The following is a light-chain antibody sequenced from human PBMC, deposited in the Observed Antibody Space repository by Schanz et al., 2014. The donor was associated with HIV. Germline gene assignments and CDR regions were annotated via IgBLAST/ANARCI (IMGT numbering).Light chain of an antibody. J-gene: IGLJ2*01. Sequence: QSVLTQPPSASGTPGQRVTILCSGSSSNVGNNTVNWYQHLPGMAPRLLIYINLQRPSGVPDRFSGSKSGTSASLAISGLRSDDEAHYYCATWDDSLKGVVFGGGTKLTVL. V-gene: IGLV1-44*01. CDR3: ATWDDSLKGVV. CDR2: INL. CDR1: SSNVGNNT.